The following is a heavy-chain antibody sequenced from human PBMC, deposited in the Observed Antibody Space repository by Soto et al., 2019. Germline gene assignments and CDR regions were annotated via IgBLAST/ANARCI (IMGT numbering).Heavy chain of an antibody. CDR1: GFTFSYYW. J-gene: IGHJ3*02. CDR2: IHSDGSST. CDR3: ARGDRGAFDI. D-gene: IGHD1-26*01. Sequence: EVQLVESGGGLVQPGESRRLSCAASGFTFSYYWMHWVRQAPGKGLVWVSRIHSDGSSTTYADSVKGRFTISRDNARNTVYLQMNSLRVEDTAVYYCARGDRGAFDIWGQGTVVTVPS. V-gene: IGHV3-74*01.